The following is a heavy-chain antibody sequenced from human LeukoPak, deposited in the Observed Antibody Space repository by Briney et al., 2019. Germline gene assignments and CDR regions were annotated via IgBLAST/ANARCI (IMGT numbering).Heavy chain of an antibody. J-gene: IGHJ6*02. V-gene: IGHV3-21*01. Sequence: GGSLRLSCAASGFTFSSYSMNWVRQAPGKGLEWVSSISSSSSYIYYADSVKGRFTISRDNAKNSLYLQMNSLRAEDTAVYYCAGDRDYDYVWGSSPMDVWGQGTTVTVSS. CDR3: AGDRDYDYVWGSSPMDV. CDR2: ISSSSSYI. CDR1: GFTFSSYS. D-gene: IGHD3-16*01.